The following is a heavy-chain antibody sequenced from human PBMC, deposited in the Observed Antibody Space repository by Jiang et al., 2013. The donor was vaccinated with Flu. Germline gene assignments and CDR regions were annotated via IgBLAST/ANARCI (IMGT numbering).Heavy chain of an antibody. Sequence: QLVESGAEVKKPGASVKVSCKASGYTFNTYDINWVRQASGQGLEWMGWMNPSDGDADSAQKFQGRVTMTRDTSISTAYLELSSLRPEDTAVYYCARVWRGYCGGDDCLVFDYWGQGTLVTVSS. D-gene: IGHD2-21*02. CDR2: MNPSDGDA. CDR1: GYTFNTYD. CDR3: ARVWRGYCGGDDCLVFDY. J-gene: IGHJ4*02. V-gene: IGHV1-8*01.